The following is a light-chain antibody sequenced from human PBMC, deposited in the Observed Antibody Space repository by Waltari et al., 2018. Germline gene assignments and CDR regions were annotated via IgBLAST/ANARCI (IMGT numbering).Light chain of an antibody. CDR2: WAS. J-gene: IGKJ1*01. CDR3: QHYYSRRT. CDR1: KKY. V-gene: IGKV4-1*01. Sequence: KKYIAWYHELPGQAPKTLIRWASTPVFGVPDLFSGSASATDFALIISSLEAEDVAVYYCQHYYSRRTFGQRIRVDIK.